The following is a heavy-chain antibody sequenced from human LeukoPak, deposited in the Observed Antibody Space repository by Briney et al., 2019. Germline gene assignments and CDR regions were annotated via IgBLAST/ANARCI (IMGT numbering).Heavy chain of an antibody. CDR1: AFIFSGHW. J-gene: IGHJ4*02. CDR2: IYGGGNI. Sequence: GGSLRLSCEGSAFIFSGHWMNWVRQAPGKGLEWVSVIYGGGNIYYADSVKGRFTISRDNARNSLYLQMNSLRDEDTAIYYCARDRPIDYWGQGTLVTVSS. CDR3: ARDRPIDY. D-gene: IGHD6-6*01. V-gene: IGHV3-66*01.